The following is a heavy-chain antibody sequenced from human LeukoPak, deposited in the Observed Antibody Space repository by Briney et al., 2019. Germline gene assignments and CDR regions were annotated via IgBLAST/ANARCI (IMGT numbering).Heavy chain of an antibody. CDR3: AREAYTSGWYLDY. D-gene: IGHD6-19*01. V-gene: IGHV4-59*13. J-gene: IGHJ4*02. CDR2: IYYSGST. CDR1: GAPVSGDSISSYY. Sequence: PSETLSLTCTVSGAPVSGDSISSYYWSWIRQPPGKGLEWIGSIYYSGSTNYNPSLKSRVTFSVDMSRNQFSLKVNSVTAADTAVYYCAREAYTSGWYLDYWGQGTLVIVSS.